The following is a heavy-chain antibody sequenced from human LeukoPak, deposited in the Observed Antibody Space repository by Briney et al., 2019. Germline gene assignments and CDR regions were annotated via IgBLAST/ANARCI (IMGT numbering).Heavy chain of an antibody. CDR1: GFTFSSYW. Sequence: GGSLRLSCAASGFTFSSYWMSWVRQAPGKGLEWVADIKQDGSEKYYVDSVKGRFTISRDNAKNSLYLQMNSLRAEDTAVYYCARDRGYSSFDYWGQGTLVTVSA. V-gene: IGHV3-7*01. D-gene: IGHD3-22*01. CDR2: IKQDGSEK. J-gene: IGHJ4*02. CDR3: ARDRGYSSFDY.